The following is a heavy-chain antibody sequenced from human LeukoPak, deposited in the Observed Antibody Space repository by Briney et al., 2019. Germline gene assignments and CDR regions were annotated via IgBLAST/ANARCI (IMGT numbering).Heavy chain of an antibody. CDR1: GFTFISDS. J-gene: IGHJ4*02. CDR2: ISSSSSYI. CDR3: ARDFR. V-gene: IGHV3-21*01. Sequence: GGSLRLSCAASGFTFISDSMNSVRQAPGKGLEWVQSISSSSSYIYYADSVKGRFTISRDNAKNPLYLQMNGLRSEDTGVYYCARDFRWGQGTLVTVSS.